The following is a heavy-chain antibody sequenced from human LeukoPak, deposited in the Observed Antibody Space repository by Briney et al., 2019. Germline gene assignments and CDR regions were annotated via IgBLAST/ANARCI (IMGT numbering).Heavy chain of an antibody. CDR3: ASNCSGGSCYGAFDI. V-gene: IGHV3-74*01. D-gene: IGHD2-15*01. Sequence: QPGGSLRLSCAASGFTFSSNWMHWVRQAPGKGLVWVSRINSDGTTTSYGDSVKGRFTISRDNAKNTLYLQMNSLRAEDTAVYYCASNCSGGSCYGAFDIWGQGTMVTVSS. J-gene: IGHJ3*02. CDR1: GFTFSSNW. CDR2: INSDGTTT.